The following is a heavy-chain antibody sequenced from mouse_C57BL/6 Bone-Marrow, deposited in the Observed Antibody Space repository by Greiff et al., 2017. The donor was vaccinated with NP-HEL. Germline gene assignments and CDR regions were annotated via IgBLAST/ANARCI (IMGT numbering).Heavy chain of an antibody. V-gene: IGHV5-6*01. CDR1: GFTFSSYG. D-gene: IGHD2-4*01. CDR3: ARPYDWAMDY. Sequence: EVMLVESGGDLVKPGGSLKLSCAASGFTFSSYGMSWVRQTPDKRLEWVATISSGGSYTYYPDSVKGRFTISRDNAKNTLYLQMSSLKSEDTAMYYCARPYDWAMDYWGQGTSVTVSS. CDR2: ISSGGSYT. J-gene: IGHJ4*01.